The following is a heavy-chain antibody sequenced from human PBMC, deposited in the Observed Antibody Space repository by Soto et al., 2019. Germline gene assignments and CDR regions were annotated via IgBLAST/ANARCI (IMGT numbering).Heavy chain of an antibody. CDR2: ISYSGST. J-gene: IGHJ3*02. CDR1: GGSISSYY. D-gene: IGHD2-15*01. Sequence: SETLSLTCTVSGGSISSYYWSWIRQPPGKGLEWIGYISYSGSTNYNPSLKSRVTISVDTSKNQFSLRLNSVTAADTAVFFCARSFLVEGAFDIWGQGTLVTVSS. CDR3: ARSFLVEGAFDI. V-gene: IGHV4-59*01.